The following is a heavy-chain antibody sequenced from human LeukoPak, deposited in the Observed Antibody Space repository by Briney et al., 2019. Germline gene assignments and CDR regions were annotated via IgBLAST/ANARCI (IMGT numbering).Heavy chain of an antibody. V-gene: IGHV5-51*01. Sequence: GESLQISCKGSGYSFTSYWIGWVRQMPGKGLEWMGIIYPGDSDTRYSPSFQGQVTISADKSISTAYLQWSSLKASDTAMYYCARQVPTLRYFDWYSFDPWGQGTLVTVSS. J-gene: IGHJ5*02. CDR2: IYPGDSDT. CDR3: ARQVPTLRYFDWYSFDP. CDR1: GYSFTSYW. D-gene: IGHD3-9*01.